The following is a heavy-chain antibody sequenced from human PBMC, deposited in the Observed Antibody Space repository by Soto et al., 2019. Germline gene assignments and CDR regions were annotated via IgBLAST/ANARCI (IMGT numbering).Heavy chain of an antibody. D-gene: IGHD3-10*01. V-gene: IGHV3-23*01. CDR1: GFTFSSYA. Sequence: EVQLLESGGGLVQPGGSLRLSCAASGFTFSSYAMSWVRQAPGKGLEWVSGISGSGGSTYYADSVKGRFTISRDNSKNSLYLQMNSLRAEDTAVYYCARGHYYYGSGRYFDYWGQGTLVTVSS. CDR2: ISGSGGST. J-gene: IGHJ4*02. CDR3: ARGHYYYGSGRYFDY.